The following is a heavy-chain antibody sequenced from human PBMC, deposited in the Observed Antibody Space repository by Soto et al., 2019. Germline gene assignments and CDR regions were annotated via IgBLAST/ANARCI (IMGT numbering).Heavy chain of an antibody. Sequence: SETLSLTCTVSGGSVSSGSYYWSWIRQPPGKGLEWIGYIYYSGSTNYNPSLKSRVTISVDTSKNQFSLKLSSVTAADTAVYYCARIGRDGYNYYFDYWGQGTLVTVSS. CDR1: GGSVSSGSYY. D-gene: IGHD5-12*01. CDR2: IYYSGST. V-gene: IGHV4-61*01. CDR3: ARIGRDGYNYYFDY. J-gene: IGHJ4*02.